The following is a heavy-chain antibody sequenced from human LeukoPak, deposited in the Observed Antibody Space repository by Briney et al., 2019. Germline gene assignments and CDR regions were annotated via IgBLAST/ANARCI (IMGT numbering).Heavy chain of an antibody. V-gene: IGHV3-33*08. CDR2: IWYDGSNK. CDR3: ARAHRGLDAFDI. Sequence: GGSLRLSCAASGFTFSSYAMHWVSQAPGKGLEWVAVIWYDGSNKYYADSVKGRFTISRDNNKNTLYLQMNSLRAEDTAVYYCARAHRGLDAFDIWGQGTMVTVSS. J-gene: IGHJ3*02. D-gene: IGHD3-10*01. CDR1: GFTFSSYA.